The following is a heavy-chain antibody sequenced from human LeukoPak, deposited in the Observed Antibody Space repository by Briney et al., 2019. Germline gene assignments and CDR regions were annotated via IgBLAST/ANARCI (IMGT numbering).Heavy chain of an antibody. J-gene: IGHJ6*02. CDR1: GFTFSSYW. CDR2: IKQDGSEK. V-gene: IGHV3-7*01. CDR3: ATSGYYTLLPWLGITPGGMDV. Sequence: GGSLRLSCAASGFTFSSYWMSWVRQAPGKGLEWVANIKQDGSEKYYVDSVKGRFTISRDNAKNSLYLQMNSLRAEDTAVYYCATSGYYTLLPWLGITPGGMDVWGQGTTVTVSS. D-gene: IGHD3-3*01.